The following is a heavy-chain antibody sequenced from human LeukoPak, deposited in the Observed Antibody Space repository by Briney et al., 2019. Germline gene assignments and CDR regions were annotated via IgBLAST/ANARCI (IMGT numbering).Heavy chain of an antibody. Sequence: GGSLGLSCAASGFTFSGSAMHWVRQASGKGLEWVGRIRSKANSYATAYAASVKGRFTISRDDSKNTAYLQMNSLKTEDTAVYYCTRLSLGFGERGDYWGQRTLVTVSS. CDR2: IRSKANSYAT. CDR1: GFTFSGSA. J-gene: IGHJ4*02. V-gene: IGHV3-73*01. D-gene: IGHD3-10*01. CDR3: TRLSLGFGERGDY.